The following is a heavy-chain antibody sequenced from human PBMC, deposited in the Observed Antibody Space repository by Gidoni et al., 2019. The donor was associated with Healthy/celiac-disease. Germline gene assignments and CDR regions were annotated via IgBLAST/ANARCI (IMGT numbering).Heavy chain of an antibody. CDR1: GFTVSSNY. J-gene: IGHJ4*02. CDR2: IYSGGST. Sequence: EVQLVASGGGLVQPGGSLRLSCAAYGFTVSSNYMRWVSQAPGKGLGLVSVIYSGGSTYYADSVKGRFTISRDNSKNTLYLQMNSLRAEDTAVYYCARFVPDYGPFDYWGQGTLVTVSS. V-gene: IGHV3-66*02. CDR3: ARFVPDYGPFDY. D-gene: IGHD3-10*01.